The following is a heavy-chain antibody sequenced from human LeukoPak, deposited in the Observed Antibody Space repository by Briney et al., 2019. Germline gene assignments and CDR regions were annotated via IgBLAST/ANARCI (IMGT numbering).Heavy chain of an antibody. CDR1: GFTFSSYA. J-gene: IGHJ2*01. V-gene: IGHV3-30-3*01. CDR2: ISYDGSNK. CDR3: AREAYCGGDCYHPYWYFDL. D-gene: IGHD2-21*02. Sequence: PGRSLRLSCAASGFTFSSYAMHWVRQAPGKGLEWVAVISYDGSNKYYADSVKGRFTISRDNSKNTLYLQMNSLRAEDTAVYYCAREAYCGGDCYHPYWYFDLWGRGTLVTVSS.